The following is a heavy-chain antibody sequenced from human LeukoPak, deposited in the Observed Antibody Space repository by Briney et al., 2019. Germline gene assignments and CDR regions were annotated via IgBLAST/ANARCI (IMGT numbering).Heavy chain of an antibody. Sequence: SETLSLTCAVYGGSFSGYYWSWIRQPPGKGLEWIGEINHSGSTNYNPSLKSRVTIPVDTSKNQFSLKLSPVTAADTAVYYCASATYHYDSSGYSRGGWFDPWGQGTLVTVSS. CDR1: GGSFSGYY. J-gene: IGHJ5*02. CDR3: ASATYHYDSSGYSRGGWFDP. V-gene: IGHV4-34*01. D-gene: IGHD3-22*01. CDR2: INHSGST.